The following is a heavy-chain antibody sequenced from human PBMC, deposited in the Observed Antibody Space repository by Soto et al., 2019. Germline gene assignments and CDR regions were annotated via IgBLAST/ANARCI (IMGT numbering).Heavy chain of an antibody. CDR2: INPNSGGT. CDR3: ARGDVSVVASFDP. Sequence: QVQLVQSGAEVKKPGASVKVSCKASGYTFTDYYIHWVRQAPGQGLEWMGWINPNSGGTNYAQKFQGRVTMTRDTSISTAYMELSRLISDDTAVYYCARGDVSVVASFDPWGQGALVTFAS. J-gene: IGHJ5*02. CDR1: GYTFTDYY. V-gene: IGHV1-2*02. D-gene: IGHD2-15*01.